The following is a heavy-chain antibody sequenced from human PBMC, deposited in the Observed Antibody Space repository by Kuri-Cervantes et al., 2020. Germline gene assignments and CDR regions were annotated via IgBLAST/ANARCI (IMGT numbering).Heavy chain of an antibody. D-gene: IGHD6-19*01. CDR3: AVDSGWSFSGWFDP. J-gene: IGHJ5*02. CDR2: INPNSGGT. CDR1: GYTFTSYD. Sequence: ASVKVSCKASGYTFTSYDINWVRQATGQGLEWMGWINPNSGGTNYAQKFQGRVTMTRDTSISTAYMELSRLRSDDTAVYYCAVDSGWSFSGWFDPWGQGTLVTVSS. V-gene: IGHV1-2*02.